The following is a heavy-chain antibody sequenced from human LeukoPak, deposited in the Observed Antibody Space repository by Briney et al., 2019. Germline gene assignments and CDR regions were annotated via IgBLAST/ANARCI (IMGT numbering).Heavy chain of an antibody. Sequence: GGSLRLSCAASGFNFSSYWMSWVRQAPGEGLEWVANIKQDGSENYYVDSVKGRFTISRDNAKNSLYLQMNSLRAEDTAVYYCARIPVRYCSSTSCPIVMDVWGKGTTVTLPS. CDR1: GFNFSSYW. J-gene: IGHJ6*03. CDR3: ARIPVRYCSSTSCPIVMDV. V-gene: IGHV3-7*01. CDR2: IKQDGSEN. D-gene: IGHD2-2*01.